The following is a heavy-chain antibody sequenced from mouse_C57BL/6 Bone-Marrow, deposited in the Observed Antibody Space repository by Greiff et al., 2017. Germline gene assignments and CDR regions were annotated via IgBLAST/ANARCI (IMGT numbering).Heavy chain of an antibody. V-gene: IGHV1-54*01. CDR2: INPGSGGT. Sequence: VQLQQSGAELVRPGTSVKVSCKASGYAFTNYLIEWVKQRPGQGLEWIGVINPGSGGTNYNEKFKGKATLTADKSSSTAYMQLSSLTSEDSAVYFCERLGWAMDYWGQGTSVTVSS. D-gene: IGHD4-1*01. J-gene: IGHJ4*01. CDR1: GYAFTNYL. CDR3: ERLGWAMDY.